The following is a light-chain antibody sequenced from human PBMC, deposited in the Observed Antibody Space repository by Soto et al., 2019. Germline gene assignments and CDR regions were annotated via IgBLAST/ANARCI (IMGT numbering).Light chain of an antibody. CDR1: SSDVGGYDY. Sequence: QSALTQPASVSGSPGQSITISCTGTSSDVGGYDYVSWYQQSPGKAPKLMISEVSNRPSGVSNRFSGSKSGNTASLTISGLQAEDEADYYCGSYTNNTTPYVFGTGTKLPS. CDR2: EVS. V-gene: IGLV2-14*01. J-gene: IGLJ1*01. CDR3: GSYTNNTTPYV.